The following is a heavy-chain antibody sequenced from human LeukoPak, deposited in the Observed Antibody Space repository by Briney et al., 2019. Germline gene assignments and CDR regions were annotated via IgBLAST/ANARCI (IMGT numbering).Heavy chain of an antibody. CDR2: IWYDGSNK. V-gene: IGHV3-33*06. CDR3: AKGGSGLYRTYNWFDP. CDR1: GFTFSSYG. D-gene: IGHD6-19*01. Sequence: PGGSLRLSCAASGFTFSSYGMHWIRQAPGKGLEWVVVIWYDGSNKFYTDSVKGRFTISRDNSKNTLYLQMDSLRAEDTAVYYCAKGGSGLYRTYNWFDPWGQGTLVTVSS. J-gene: IGHJ5*02.